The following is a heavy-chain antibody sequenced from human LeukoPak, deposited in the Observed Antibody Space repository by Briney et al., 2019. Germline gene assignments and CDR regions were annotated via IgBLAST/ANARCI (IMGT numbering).Heavy chain of an antibody. D-gene: IGHD3-10*01. CDR3: ARVGDHFHWYLDL. Sequence: GGSLRLSCAASGFTVSSNYMNWVRQAPGKGLEWVSILYSGSDTYYADSVKGRFTISRDSSKNILSLQMNNLRAEDTAVYYCARVGDHFHWYLDLWGRGTLVTVSS. CDR2: LYSGSDT. V-gene: IGHV3-53*01. J-gene: IGHJ2*01. CDR1: GFTVSSNY.